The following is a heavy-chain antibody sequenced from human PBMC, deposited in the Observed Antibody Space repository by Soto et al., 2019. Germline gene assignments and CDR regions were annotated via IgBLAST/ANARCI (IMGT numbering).Heavy chain of an antibody. J-gene: IGHJ6*02. CDR2: INPSGGST. CDR3: GRDRQQLVPDYYYGMDV. Sequence: QVQLVQSGAEVKKPGASVKVSCKASGYTFTSYYMHWVRQAPGQGLEWMGIINPSGGSTSNAQKFQRRATLTRKTSKSTVYMELSSLRSEDTAVYYCGRDRQQLVPDYYYGMDVWGQVTTVTVSS. V-gene: IGHV1-46*01. D-gene: IGHD6-13*01. CDR1: GYTFTSYY.